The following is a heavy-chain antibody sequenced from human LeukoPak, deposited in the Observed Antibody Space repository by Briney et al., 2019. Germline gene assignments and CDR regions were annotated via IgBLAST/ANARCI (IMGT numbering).Heavy chain of an antibody. Sequence: GGSLRLSCAASGFTSSSSAMSWVRQAPGKGLEWVSTISNNGGYTYYADSVQGRFTISRDNSKSTLCLQMNSLRAEDTAVYYCAKQLGYCSDGSCYFPYWGQGTLVTVSS. J-gene: IGHJ4*02. V-gene: IGHV3-23*01. CDR2: ISNNGGYT. CDR3: AKQLGYCSDGSCYFPY. CDR1: GFTSSSSA. D-gene: IGHD2-15*01.